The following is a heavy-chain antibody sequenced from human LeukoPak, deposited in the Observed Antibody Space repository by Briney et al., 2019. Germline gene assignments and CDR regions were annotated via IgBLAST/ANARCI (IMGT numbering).Heavy chain of an antibody. J-gene: IGHJ4*02. CDR2: VYYSGVT. D-gene: IGHD6-19*01. V-gene: IGHV4-59*12. Sequence: SETLSLTCSVSGGSTGSDYWSWIRQPPGKGLEWIAYVYYSGVTSYNPSLKSRVAISIDTSKNQFSLKLSSVTAADTAVYYCARAGKQWLIRTTLFDYWGQGTLVTVSS. CDR3: ARAGKQWLIRTTLFDY. CDR1: GGSTGSDY.